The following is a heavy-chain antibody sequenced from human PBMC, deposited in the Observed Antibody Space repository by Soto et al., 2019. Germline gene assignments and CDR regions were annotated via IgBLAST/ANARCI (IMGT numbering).Heavy chain of an antibody. CDR3: TRQIAAAGVDP. V-gene: IGHV3-73*01. CDR2: IRSKANSYAT. D-gene: IGHD6-13*01. J-gene: IGHJ5*02. Sequence: GGSLRLSCAASGFTFSGSAMHWVRQASGKGLEWVGRIRSKANSYATAYAASVKGRFTISRDDSKNTAYLQMNSLKTEDTAVYYCTRQIAAAGVDPWGQGTLVTVSS. CDR1: GFTFSGSA.